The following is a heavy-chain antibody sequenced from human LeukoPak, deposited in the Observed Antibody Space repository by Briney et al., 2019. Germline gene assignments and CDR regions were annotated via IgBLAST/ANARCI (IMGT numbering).Heavy chain of an antibody. CDR1: GFTFSSYS. CDR3: AKADCSSASCSRGDDD. D-gene: IGHD2-2*01. V-gene: IGHV3-23*01. CDR2: ISGSGGST. J-gene: IGHJ4*02. Sequence: GSLRLSCAVSGFTFSSYSISWVRPTPGKGLEWVSAISGSGGSTYYADSVKGRFTISRDNSKSTLYLQMSGLRAEDTAVYYCAKADCSSASCSRGDDDWGQGTLVTVSS.